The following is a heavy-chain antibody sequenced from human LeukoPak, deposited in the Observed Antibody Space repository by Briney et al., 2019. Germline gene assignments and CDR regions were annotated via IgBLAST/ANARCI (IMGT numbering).Heavy chain of an antibody. V-gene: IGHV3-73*01. CDR3: TRRAGGCSSSSCYDY. D-gene: IGHD2-2*01. J-gene: IGHJ4*02. CDR2: IRSKANSYAT. CDR1: GFTFSDSA. Sequence: GGSLRLSCAASGFTFSDSAMHWVRQASGKGLEGGGRIRSKANSYATAYGASVKGRFTIARDESKNTAYLQMNSLKTEDTAAYFCTRRAGGCSSSSCYDYWGQGILVTVSS.